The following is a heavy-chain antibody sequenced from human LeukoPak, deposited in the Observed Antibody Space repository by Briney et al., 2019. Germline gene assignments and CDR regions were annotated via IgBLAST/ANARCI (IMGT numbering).Heavy chain of an antibody. V-gene: IGHV4-34*01. CDR3: ARSVGARVPFDY. D-gene: IGHD1-26*01. Sequence: SETLCLTCAVSGGSFSGYYWSWIRQPPGKGLEWIGEINHSGSTNYNPSPKSRVTISVDTYNNQFSLKLSSVAAADTAEYYCARSVGARVPFDYWGQGTLVTVSS. CDR2: INHSGST. J-gene: IGHJ4*02. CDR1: GGSFSGYY.